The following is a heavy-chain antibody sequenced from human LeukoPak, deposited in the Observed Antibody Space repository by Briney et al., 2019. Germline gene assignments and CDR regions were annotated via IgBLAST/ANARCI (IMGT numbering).Heavy chain of an antibody. CDR1: GFTFSSYG. D-gene: IGHD2-2*01. Sequence: GTLRPSCAASGFTFSSYGMSWVRQAPGKGLEWVSAISGSGGSTYYADSVKGRFTISRDNSKNTLYLQMNSLRAEDTAVYYCAKGSIVVVPDSFDYWGQGTLVTVSS. CDR3: AKGSIVVVPDSFDY. CDR2: ISGSGGST. V-gene: IGHV3-23*01. J-gene: IGHJ4*02.